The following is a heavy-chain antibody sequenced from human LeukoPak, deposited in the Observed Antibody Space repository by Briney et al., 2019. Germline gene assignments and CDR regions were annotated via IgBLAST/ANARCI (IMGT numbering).Heavy chain of an antibody. Sequence: GASVKVSCKASGGTFSSYAISWVRQAPGQGLEWMGGIIPIFGTANYAQKFQGRVTITADESTSTAYLELSSLTSEDTAVYYCARVVLGRRWLQTSYYYGMDVWGQGTTVTASS. CDR1: GGTFSSYA. CDR3: ARVVLGRRWLQTSYYYGMDV. D-gene: IGHD5-24*01. V-gene: IGHV1-69*13. CDR2: IIPIFGTA. J-gene: IGHJ6*02.